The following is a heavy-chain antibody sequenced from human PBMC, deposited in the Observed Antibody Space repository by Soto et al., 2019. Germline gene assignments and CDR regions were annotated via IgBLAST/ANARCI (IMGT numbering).Heavy chain of an antibody. CDR3: GSEKWLQPDY. D-gene: IGHD5-12*01. CDR2: INPDGSAE. J-gene: IGHJ4*02. Sequence: EVQLVESGGDLVQPGGSLRLTCVVSGLNFNNAWMNWVLQAPGKGLEWVANINPDGSAEGYVHSVRGRFTISRDNAKNSLYRHMNSLSADDNAVYYCGSEKWLQPDYWGQGTLVTVSS. V-gene: IGHV3-7*04. CDR1: GLNFNNAW.